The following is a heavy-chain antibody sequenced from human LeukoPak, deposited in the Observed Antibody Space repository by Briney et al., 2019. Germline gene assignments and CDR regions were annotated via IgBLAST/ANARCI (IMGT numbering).Heavy chain of an antibody. CDR3: ARELPPEDY. J-gene: IGHJ4*02. V-gene: IGHV3-48*01. D-gene: IGHD1-14*01. CDR2: ISSSSSTI. CDR1: GFTFSSYS. Sequence: PAGGSLRLSCAASGFTFSSYSMNWVRQAPGKGLEWVSYISSSSSTISYADSVKGRFTISRDNAKNSLYLQMNSLRAEDTAVYYCARELPPEDYWGQGTLVTVSS.